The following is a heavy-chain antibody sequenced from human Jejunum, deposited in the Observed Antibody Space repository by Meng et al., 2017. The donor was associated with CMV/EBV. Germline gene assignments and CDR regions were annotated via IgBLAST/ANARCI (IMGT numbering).Heavy chain of an antibody. CDR3: AKLGIAAAGTVDY. Sequence: SGFTLSSYAMGWVRQAPGKGLEWVSAISGSGGSTYYADSVKGRFTISRDNSKNTLYLQMNSLRAEDTAVYYCAKLGIAAAGTVDYWGQGTRVTVSS. CDR1: GFTLSSYA. J-gene: IGHJ4*02. D-gene: IGHD6-13*01. CDR2: ISGSGGST. V-gene: IGHV3-23*01.